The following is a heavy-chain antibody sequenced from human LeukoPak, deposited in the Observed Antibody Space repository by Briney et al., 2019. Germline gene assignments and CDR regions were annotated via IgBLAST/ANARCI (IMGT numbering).Heavy chain of an antibody. CDR2: INPNSGGT. CDR1: GYTFTGYY. Sequence: SVKVSCKASGYTFTGYYMHWVRQAPGQGLEWMGWINPNSGGTNYAQTFQGRVTMTRDRSISTAYMELSRLRSDDTAVYYCARDGAARPEYDYWGQGTLVTVSS. CDR3: ARDGAARPEYDY. J-gene: IGHJ4*02. D-gene: IGHD6-6*01. V-gene: IGHV1-2*02.